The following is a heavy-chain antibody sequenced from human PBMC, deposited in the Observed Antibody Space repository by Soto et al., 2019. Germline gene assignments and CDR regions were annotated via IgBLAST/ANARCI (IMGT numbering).Heavy chain of an antibody. CDR2: IYPGDSDT. CDR1: GNSFTNYL. Sequence: XEPLNVSWKCSGNSFTNYLIGLVLPLPGKGLEWMGIIYPGDSDTRYSPSFQGQVTISADKSISTAYLQWSSLKASDTAMYYCARHISITIFGVEYYYYGMDVWGQGTTVTVSS. D-gene: IGHD3-3*01. V-gene: IGHV5-51*01. CDR3: ARHISITIFGVEYYYYGMDV. J-gene: IGHJ6*02.